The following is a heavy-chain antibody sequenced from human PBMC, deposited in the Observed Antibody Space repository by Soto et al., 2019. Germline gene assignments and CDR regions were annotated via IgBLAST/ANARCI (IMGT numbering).Heavy chain of an antibody. D-gene: IGHD3-10*01. CDR2: INHRGST. CDR3: ARGITMVRGVIIRANWFDV. J-gene: IGHJ6*02. Sequence: SETLSLTCAVYGGSFSGYYWSWIRQPPGKGLEWIGEINHRGSTNYNPSLKSRVTISVDTSKNQFSLKLSSVTAADTAVYYCARGITMVRGVIIRANWFDVWGQGTTVTVSS. CDR1: GGSFSGYY. V-gene: IGHV4-34*01.